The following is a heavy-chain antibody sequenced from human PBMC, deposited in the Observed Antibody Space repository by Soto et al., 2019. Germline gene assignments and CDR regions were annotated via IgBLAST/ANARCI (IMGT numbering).Heavy chain of an antibody. CDR2: IYYSGST. CDR1: GGSISSSSYY. D-gene: IGHD3-9*01. J-gene: IGHJ4*02. Sequence: QLQLQESGPGLVKPSETLSLTCTVSGGSISSSSYYWGWIRQPPGKGLEWIGSIYYSGSTYYNPCXXXXPPXXXPVTMSVGTAXXQXSXXLSSVNAADTAVYYCARISPLPTRDSDILPGTFDYWGQGTLVTVSS. CDR3: ARISPLPTRDSDILPGTFDY. V-gene: IGHV4-39*01.